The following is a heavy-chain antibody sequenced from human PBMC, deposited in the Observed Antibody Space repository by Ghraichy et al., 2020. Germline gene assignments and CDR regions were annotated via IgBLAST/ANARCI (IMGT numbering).Heavy chain of an antibody. CDR3: AKTVAGYYYYYMDV. V-gene: IGHV3-23*01. CDR2: ISGSGGST. Sequence: LSLTCAASGFTFSSYAMSWVRQAPGKGLEWVSGISGSGGSTSYADSVKGRFTISRDNSKNTLYLQMNSLRAEDTAVYYCAKTVAGYYYYYMDVWGKGTTVTVSS. D-gene: IGHD6-19*01. J-gene: IGHJ6*03. CDR1: GFTFSSYA.